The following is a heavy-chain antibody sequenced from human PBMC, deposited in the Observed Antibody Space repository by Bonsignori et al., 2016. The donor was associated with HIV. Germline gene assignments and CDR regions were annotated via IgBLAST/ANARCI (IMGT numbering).Heavy chain of an antibody. V-gene: IGHV1-46*01. J-gene: IGHJ4*02. Sequence: WVRQAPGQGLEWMGIVNPSGGSTTYAQNFQGRVTMTRDSSTSTFYMELSSLRSEDTAVYYCARQGFWSGYYTVPPTPFDYWGQGTLVTVSS. CDR3: ARQGFWSGYYTVPPTPFDY. D-gene: IGHD3-3*01. CDR2: VNPSGGST.